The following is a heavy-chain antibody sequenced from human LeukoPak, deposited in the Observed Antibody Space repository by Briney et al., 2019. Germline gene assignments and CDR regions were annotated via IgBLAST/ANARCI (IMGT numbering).Heavy chain of an antibody. J-gene: IGHJ5*02. Sequence: SETLFLTCTVSGCSFSSGGYYWSWIRQHPGQGLEWIGYIYYSGSTYYNPSLKSRVTISVDTSKNQFSLKLSSVTAADTAVYYCARAVVVAATPYWFDPWGQGTLVTVSS. CDR1: GCSFSSGGYY. CDR2: IYYSGST. V-gene: IGHV4-31*03. D-gene: IGHD2-15*01. CDR3: ARAVVVAATPYWFDP.